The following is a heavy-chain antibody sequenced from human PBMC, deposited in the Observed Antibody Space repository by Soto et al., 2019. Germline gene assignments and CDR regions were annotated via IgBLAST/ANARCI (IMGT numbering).Heavy chain of an antibody. CDR1: GFTFSSYG. D-gene: IGHD2-2*01. Sequence: GGSLRLSCAASGFTFSSYGMHWVRQAPGKGLEWVAVIWYDGSNKYYADSVKGRFTISRDNSKNTLYLQMNSLRAEDTAVYYCARDVLPAAMKSQPPDYWGQGTLVTVSS. V-gene: IGHV3-33*01. CDR2: IWYDGSNK. CDR3: ARDVLPAAMKSQPPDY. J-gene: IGHJ4*02.